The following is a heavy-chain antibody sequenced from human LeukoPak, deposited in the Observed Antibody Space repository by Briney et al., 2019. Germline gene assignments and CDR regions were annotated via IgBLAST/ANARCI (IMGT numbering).Heavy chain of an antibody. CDR3: ARDVSGWRFDY. V-gene: IGHV4-34*01. Sequence: SETLSLTCAVYGGSFSGYYWSWIRQPPGKGLEWIGEINHSGSTNYNPSLKSRVTISVDTSKNRFSLKLSSVTAADTAVYYCARDVSGWRFDYWGQGTLVTVSS. J-gene: IGHJ4*02. CDR1: GGSFSGYY. D-gene: IGHD6-19*01. CDR2: INHSGST.